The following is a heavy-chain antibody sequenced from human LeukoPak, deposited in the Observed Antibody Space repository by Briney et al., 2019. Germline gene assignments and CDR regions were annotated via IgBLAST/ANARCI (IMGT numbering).Heavy chain of an antibody. V-gene: IGHV4-39*01. CDR1: GGSINSSHYY. J-gene: IGHJ4*02. CDR2: IYYSGST. Sequence: PSETLSLTCTVSGGSINSSHYYWGWIRQPPGKGLEWIGNIYYSGSTYYNPSLKSRVTISVDTSKNQFSLKLTSVTAADTAVYYCARARDLPGYDSSGYYYLDYWGQGTLVTVSS. CDR3: ARARDLPGYDSSGYYYLDY. D-gene: IGHD3-22*01.